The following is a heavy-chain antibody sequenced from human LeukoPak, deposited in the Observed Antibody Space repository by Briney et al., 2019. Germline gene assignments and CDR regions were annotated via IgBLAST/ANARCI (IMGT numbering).Heavy chain of an antibody. V-gene: IGHV3-30*18. J-gene: IGHJ4*02. D-gene: IGHD3-22*01. CDR3: AKDLALHYYDSSGFDY. Sequence: GRSLRLSCAASGFTISSYGMHWVRQAPGKGLEWVAVISYDGSNKYYADSVKGRFTISRDNSKNTLYLQMNSLRAEDTAVYYCAKDLALHYYDSSGFDYWGQGTLVTVSS. CDR1: GFTISSYG. CDR2: ISYDGSNK.